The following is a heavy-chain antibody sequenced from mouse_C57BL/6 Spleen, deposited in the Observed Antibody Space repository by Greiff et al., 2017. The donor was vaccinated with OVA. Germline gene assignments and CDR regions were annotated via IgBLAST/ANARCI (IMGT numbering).Heavy chain of an antibody. J-gene: IGHJ4*01. CDR2: INPNSGGT. CDR1: GYTFTDYY. Sequence: VQLQQSGPELVKPGASVKISCKASGYTFTDYYMDWVKQRPGQSLEWIGDINPNSGGTIYNQKFKGKATLTVDKSSSTAYMQLRSLTSEDTAVYCCAKGKDGYGVDYWGQGTSVTVSA. D-gene: IGHD2-3*01. V-gene: IGHV1-18*01. CDR3: AKGKDGYGVDY.